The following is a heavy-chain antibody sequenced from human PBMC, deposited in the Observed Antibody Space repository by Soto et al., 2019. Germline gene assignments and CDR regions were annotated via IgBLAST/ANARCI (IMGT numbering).Heavy chain of an antibody. J-gene: IGHJ4*02. CDR1: GFTFSSHA. CDR3: AKEGGRTGKYIAVAGTFDFDY. V-gene: IGHV3-23*01. D-gene: IGHD6-19*01. CDR2: ISGSGGST. Sequence: GGSLRLSCAASGFTFSSHAMSWVRQAPGKGLEWVSAISGSGGSTYYADSVKGRFTISRDNSKNTLYLQMNSLRAEDTAVYYCAKEGGRTGKYIAVAGTFDFDYWGQGTLVTVSS.